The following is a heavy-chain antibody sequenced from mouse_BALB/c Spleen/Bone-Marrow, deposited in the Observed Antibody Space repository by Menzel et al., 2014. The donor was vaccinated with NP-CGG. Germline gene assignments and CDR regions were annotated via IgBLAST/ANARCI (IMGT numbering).Heavy chain of an antibody. CDR2: INSYGGST. CDR3: AGSYYGSTFDY. V-gene: IGHV5-6-2*01. J-gene: IGHJ2*01. D-gene: IGHD1-1*01. Sequence: LQQPGGGLVKLGGSLKLSCAASGFTFSSYYMSWVRQTPEKRLELVAAINSYGGSTYYPDTVKGRFTISRDNAKNTLYLQMSSLKSEDTALYYCAGSYYGSTFDYWGQGTTLTVSS. CDR1: GFTFSSYY.